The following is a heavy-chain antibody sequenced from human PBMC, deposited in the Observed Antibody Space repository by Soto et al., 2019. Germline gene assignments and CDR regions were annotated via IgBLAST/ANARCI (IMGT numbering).Heavy chain of an antibody. Sequence: PGGSLRLSCAASGFTFSSYAMSRVRQAPGKGLEWVSAISGSGGSTYYADSVKGRFTISRDNSKNTLYLQMNSLRAEDTAVYYCAKDNWSGRFEYFDYWGQGTLVTVSS. J-gene: IGHJ4*02. V-gene: IGHV3-23*01. CDR2: ISGSGGST. D-gene: IGHD3-3*01. CDR1: GFTFSSYA. CDR3: AKDNWSGRFEYFDY.